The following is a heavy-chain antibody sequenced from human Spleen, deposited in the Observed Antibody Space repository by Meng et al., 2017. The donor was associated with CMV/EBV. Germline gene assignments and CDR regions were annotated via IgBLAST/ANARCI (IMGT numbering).Heavy chain of an antibody. CDR3: AASRLPAGNWFDP. D-gene: IGHD2-2*01. V-gene: IGHV1-69*02. J-gene: IGHJ5*02. Sequence: CKASGGTFSSSTISWVRQAPGQGLEWMGRIIPIVSVTEYAQRFQGRVTISADKSTSTAYMELSSLTSEDTAMYYCAASRLPAGNWFDPWGQGTLVTVSS. CDR2: IIPIVSVT. CDR1: GGTFSSST.